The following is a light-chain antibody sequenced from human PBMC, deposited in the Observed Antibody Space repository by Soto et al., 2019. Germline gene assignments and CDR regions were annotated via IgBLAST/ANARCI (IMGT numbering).Light chain of an antibody. CDR1: QNIGRW. CDR3: QQYDTSTT. Sequence: DIQMTQSPSTLSASVGDRVTINCRASQNIGRWLAWYQQEPGKAPKLLISQASVLEREVPSRFSGSGSETEFTLTIIGLQPADFATYYCQQYDTSTTFGGGTKVEI. J-gene: IGKJ4*01. V-gene: IGKV1-5*03. CDR2: QAS.